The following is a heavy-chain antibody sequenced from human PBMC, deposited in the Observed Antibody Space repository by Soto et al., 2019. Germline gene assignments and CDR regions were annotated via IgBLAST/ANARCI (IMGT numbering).Heavy chain of an antibody. CDR2: FDPEDGET. J-gene: IGHJ3*02. CDR3: ATVPYYYGSGSSSRAFDI. D-gene: IGHD3-10*01. V-gene: IGHV1-24*01. Sequence: ASVKVSCKVSGYTLTGLSMHWVRQAPGKGLEWMGGFDPEDGETIYAQKFQGRVTMTEDTSTDTAYMELSSLRSEDTAVYYCATVPYYYGSGSSSRAFDIWGQGTMVTVSS. CDR1: GYTLTGLS.